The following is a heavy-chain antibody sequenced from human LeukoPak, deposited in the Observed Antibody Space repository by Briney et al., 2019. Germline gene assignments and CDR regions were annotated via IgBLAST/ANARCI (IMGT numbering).Heavy chain of an antibody. Sequence: SETLSLTCTVSGGSISSYYWSWIRQPAGKGLEWIGRIYTSGSTNYNPSLKSRVTISVDTSKNQFSLKLSSLTAADTAVCYCARGEVRYCSGGSCSLGGFDPWGQGTLVTVSS. CDR2: IYTSGST. V-gene: IGHV4-4*07. CDR3: ARGEVRYCSGGSCSLGGFDP. D-gene: IGHD2-15*01. CDR1: GGSISSYY. J-gene: IGHJ5*02.